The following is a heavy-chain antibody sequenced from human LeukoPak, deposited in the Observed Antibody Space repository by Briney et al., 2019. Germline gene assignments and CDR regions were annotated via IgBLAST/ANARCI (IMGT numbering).Heavy chain of an antibody. Sequence: GGSLRLSCAASGFTFSSYGMSWVRQAPGKGLEWVSAISGSGGSTYYADSVKGRFTISRDNSKNTLYLQMNSLRAEDTAVYYCAKDRYDSSGYYFGYQFDYWGQGTLVTVSS. CDR2: ISGSGGST. CDR3: AKDRYDSSGYYFGYQFDY. D-gene: IGHD3-22*01. J-gene: IGHJ4*02. V-gene: IGHV3-23*01. CDR1: GFTFSSYG.